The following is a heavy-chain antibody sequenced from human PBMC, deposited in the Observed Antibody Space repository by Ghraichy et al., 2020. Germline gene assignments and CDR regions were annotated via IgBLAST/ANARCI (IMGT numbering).Heavy chain of an antibody. D-gene: IGHD3-22*01. CDR2: ISASGGST. CDR1: KFTFNNHA. V-gene: IGHV3-23*01. Sequence: GGSLRLSCAASKFTFNNHAMTWVRQAPGKGLEWVSAISASGGSTYYADSVKGRFTISRDNSKNTLYLQMNSLRAEDTAVYYCAKTPGAYYYDSSGYCSDDTRNWYVDLWGRGTVVTVSS. J-gene: IGHJ2*01. CDR3: AKTPGAYYYDSSGYCSDDTRNWYVDL.